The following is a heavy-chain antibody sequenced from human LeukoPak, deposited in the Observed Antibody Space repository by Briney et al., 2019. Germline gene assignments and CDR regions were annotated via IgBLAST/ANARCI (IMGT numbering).Heavy chain of an antibody. J-gene: IGHJ4*02. D-gene: IGHD3-22*01. CDR2: TWYDASGQ. Sequence: TGGSLRLSCAASGFTFSRFGMHWVRQAPGKGLEWVAMTWYDASGQHYGDSVKGRFTISRDTSKNTLYLQMNSLRVEDTAVYFCARDSLYDDNGFYHYFDYWGQGVLLTVSS. CDR1: GFTFSRFG. CDR3: ARDSLYDDNGFYHYFDY. V-gene: IGHV3-33*01.